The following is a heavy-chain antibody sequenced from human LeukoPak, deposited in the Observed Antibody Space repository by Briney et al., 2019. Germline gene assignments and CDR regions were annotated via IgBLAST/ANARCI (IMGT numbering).Heavy chain of an antibody. V-gene: IGHV3-21*01. Sequence: GGSLRLSCAASGFTFSSYSMNWVRQAPGKGLEWVSSISSSSSYIYYADSVKGRFTISRDNAKNSLYLQVNSLRAEDTAVYYCARDYYYDSSGYYYSDYWGQGTLVTVSS. J-gene: IGHJ4*02. D-gene: IGHD3-22*01. CDR2: ISSSSSYI. CDR3: ARDYYYDSSGYYYSDY. CDR1: GFTFSSYS.